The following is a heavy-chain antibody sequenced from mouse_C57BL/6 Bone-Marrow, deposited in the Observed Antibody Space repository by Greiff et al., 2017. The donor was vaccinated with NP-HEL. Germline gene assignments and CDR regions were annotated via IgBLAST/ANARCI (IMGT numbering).Heavy chain of an antibody. D-gene: IGHD1-1*01. V-gene: IGHV2-2*01. Sequence: VKLMESGPGLVQPSQSLSITCTVSGFSLTSYGVHWVRQSPGKGLEWLGVIWSGGSTDYNAAFISRLSISKDNSKSQVFFKMNSLQADDTAIYYCARNGTTVPYYYAMDYWGQGTSVTVSS. CDR1: GFSLTSYG. J-gene: IGHJ4*01. CDR3: ARNGTTVPYYYAMDY. CDR2: IWSGGST.